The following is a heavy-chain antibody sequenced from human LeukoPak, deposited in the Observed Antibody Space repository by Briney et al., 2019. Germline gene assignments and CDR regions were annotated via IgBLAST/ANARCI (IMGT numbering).Heavy chain of an antibody. CDR2: ISVYNGNT. CDR3: ARGRYYGSGTFPRTNYGMDV. CDR1: GYTFTTYG. Sequence: ASVKVSCKASGYTFTTYGISWVRQAPGQGLEWLGRISVYNGNTNYAQKLQGRVTMTTDTSTSTAYMELRSLRSDDTAVYYCARGRYYGSGTFPRTNYGMDVWGQGTTVTVSS. D-gene: IGHD3-10*01. J-gene: IGHJ6*02. V-gene: IGHV1-18*01.